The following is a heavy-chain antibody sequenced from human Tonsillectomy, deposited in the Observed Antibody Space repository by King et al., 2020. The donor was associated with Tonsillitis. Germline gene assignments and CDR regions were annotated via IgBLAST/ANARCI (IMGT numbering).Heavy chain of an antibody. CDR3: ARDTDYDSSSYYSRGGWFDP. V-gene: IGHV1-69*01. J-gene: IGHJ5*02. Sequence: QLVQSGAEVKKPGSSVKVSCKASGGTFSSYVISWVRQAPGQGLEWMGGIIPIFGTANYAQKFQGRVTITADESTSTAYMELSSLRSEDTAVYYCARDTDYDSSSYYSRGGWFDPWGQGTLVTVSS. CDR1: GGTFSSYV. CDR2: IIPIFGTA. D-gene: IGHD3-22*01.